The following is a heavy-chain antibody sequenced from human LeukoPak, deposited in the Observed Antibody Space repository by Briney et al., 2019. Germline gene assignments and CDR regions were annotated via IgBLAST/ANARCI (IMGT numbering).Heavy chain of an antibody. CDR2: INAGNGNT. CDR3: ARYNWNDAGWFDP. Sequence: ASVKVSFKASGYTFTIYAMHWVRQAPGQRHEWMGWINAGNGNTKYSQKFQGRVTITRDTSASTAYMELSSLRSEDTAVYYCARYNWNDAGWFDPWGQGTLVTVSS. J-gene: IGHJ5*02. CDR1: GYTFTIYA. D-gene: IGHD1-1*01. V-gene: IGHV1-3*01.